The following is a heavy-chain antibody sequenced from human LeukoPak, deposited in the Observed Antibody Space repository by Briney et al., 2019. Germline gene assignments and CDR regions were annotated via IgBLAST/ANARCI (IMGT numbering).Heavy chain of an antibody. J-gene: IGHJ4*02. D-gene: IGHD5/OR15-5a*01. V-gene: IGHV3-23*01. Sequence: PGDSLRLSCVASGFSFSTYAVNWVRQVPGKGLEWVSTIGGSDDSTSYADSVKGLFTISSDFSKNTLYLQMNSLRAEDTAVYFCAKGLVFHDNYFDNWGQGTLVTVSS. CDR1: GFSFSTYA. CDR3: AKGLVFHDNYFDN. CDR2: IGGSDDST.